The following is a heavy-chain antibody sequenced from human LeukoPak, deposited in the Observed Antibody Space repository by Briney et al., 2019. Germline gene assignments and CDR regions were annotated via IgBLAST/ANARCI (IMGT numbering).Heavy chain of an antibody. V-gene: IGHV3-23*01. CDR1: GFTFTTYA. CDR2: ISSSGGDT. Sequence: TGGSLRLSCAASGFTFTTYAMSWVRQAPGKGLEWVSAISSSGGDTNYADSVKGRFTISRDNSQSTLYLQMSSLRAEDTALYYCATPPSDSFDLWGQGTMVTVSS. D-gene: IGHD2-15*01. CDR3: ATPPSDSFDL. J-gene: IGHJ3*01.